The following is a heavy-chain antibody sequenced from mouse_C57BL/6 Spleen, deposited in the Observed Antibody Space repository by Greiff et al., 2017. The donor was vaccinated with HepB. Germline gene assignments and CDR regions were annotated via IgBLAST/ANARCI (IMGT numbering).Heavy chain of an antibody. Sequence: EVQLQQSGPGLVKPSQSLSLTCSVTGYSITSGYYWNWIRQFPGNKLEWMGYISYDGSNNYNPSLKNRISITRDTSKNQFFLKLNSVTTEDTATYYCARAAYDYDRAMDYWGQGTSVTVSS. CDR3: ARAAYDYDRAMDY. CDR1: GYSITSGYY. V-gene: IGHV3-6*01. D-gene: IGHD2-4*01. J-gene: IGHJ4*01. CDR2: ISYDGSN.